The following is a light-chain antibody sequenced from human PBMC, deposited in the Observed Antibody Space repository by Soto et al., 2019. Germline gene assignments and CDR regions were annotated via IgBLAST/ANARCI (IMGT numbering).Light chain of an antibody. CDR3: QQYNSYWTWT. Sequence: DIQMTQSPSTPSASVGGRVAITCRASQSISSWLAWYQQKPGKAPKLLIYDASSLESGVPSRFSGRGSGTEFTLTISSLQPDDFATYYCQQYNSYWTWTFGQGTKVDIK. V-gene: IGKV1-5*01. CDR1: QSISSW. J-gene: IGKJ1*01. CDR2: DAS.